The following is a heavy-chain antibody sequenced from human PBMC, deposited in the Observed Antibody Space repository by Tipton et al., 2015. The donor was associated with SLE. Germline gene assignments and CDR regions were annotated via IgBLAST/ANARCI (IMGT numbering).Heavy chain of an antibody. CDR3: ARRTTRSSGYFGAFDI. CDR2: IYYSGST. D-gene: IGHD3-22*01. J-gene: IGHJ3*02. Sequence: TLSLTCTVSGDSINSYYWSWIRQPPGEGLEWIGYIYYSGSTNYNPSLKSRVTISVDTSKNQFSLKLSSVTAAETAVYYCARRTTRSSGYFGAFDIWGQGTMVTVSS. CDR1: GDSINSYY. V-gene: IGHV4-59*08.